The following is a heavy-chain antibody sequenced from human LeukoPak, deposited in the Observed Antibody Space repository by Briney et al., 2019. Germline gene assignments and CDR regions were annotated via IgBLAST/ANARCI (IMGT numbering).Heavy chain of an antibody. V-gene: IGHV1-18*01. CDR1: GYNFNKYG. CDR3: VGDDPGGATDDYYFYYYMDV. CDR2: MSAYNHRT. J-gene: IGHJ6*03. D-gene: IGHD1-26*01. Sequence: GAAVKVSCKASGYNFNKYGISWVRQAPGQGLEWIGWMSAYNHRTRYLQKLQGRVTMTIHTSTTTAFLEVESLRSDDTGVYFCVGDDPGGATDDYYFYYYMDVWGEGTAVIVS.